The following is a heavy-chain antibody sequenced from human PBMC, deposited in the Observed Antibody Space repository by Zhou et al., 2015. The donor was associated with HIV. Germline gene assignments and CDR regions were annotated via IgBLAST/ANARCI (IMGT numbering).Heavy chain of an antibody. CDR2: IIPIVAKA. J-gene: IGHJ6*02. D-gene: IGHD2-2*01. CDR3: ARGYCDSTNCYLGVSYTYYYGMDV. V-gene: IGHV1-69*06. CDR1: GGTLSGSD. Sequence: QVQLVQSGAEVKKPGSSVKVSCKASGGTLSGSDISWVRQAPGQGLEWMGGIIPIVAKADYAQKFKGRVTITADKSTDTAYMELKSLRYDDTAVYYCARGYCDSTNCYLGVSYTYYYGMDVWGQGTAVTVSS.